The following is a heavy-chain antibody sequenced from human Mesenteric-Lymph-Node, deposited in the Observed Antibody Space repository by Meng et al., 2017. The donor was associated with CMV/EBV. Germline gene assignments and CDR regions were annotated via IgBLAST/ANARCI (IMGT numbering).Heavy chain of an antibody. V-gene: IGHV1-2*02. J-gene: IGHJ6*02. CDR2: INPKSGAT. CDR3: ARGDIVVVPAAIQGGYYYGMDV. CDR1: GYTFTGYY. Sequence: ASVKVSCKASGYTFTGYYLQWVRQAPGQGLEWMGGINPKSGATNYVQKFQGRVTMTRDTSTNTAYLELSSLRSEDTAVYYCARGDIVVVPAAIQGGYYYGMDVWGQGTTVTVSS. D-gene: IGHD2-2*02.